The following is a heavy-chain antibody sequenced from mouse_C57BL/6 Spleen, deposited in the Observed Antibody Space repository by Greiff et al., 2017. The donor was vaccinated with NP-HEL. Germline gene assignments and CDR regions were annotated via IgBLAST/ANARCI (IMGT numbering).Heavy chain of an antibody. CDR3: ARDPLNY. Sequence: VQLQQPGAELVRPGSSVKLSCKASGYTFTSYWMHWVKQRPIQGLEWIGNIDPSDSETPYNQKFKDKATLTVDKSSSTAYMQLSSLTSEDSAVYYCARDPLNYWGQGTTLTVSS. CDR1: GYTFTSYW. V-gene: IGHV1-52*01. J-gene: IGHJ2*01. CDR2: IDPSDSET.